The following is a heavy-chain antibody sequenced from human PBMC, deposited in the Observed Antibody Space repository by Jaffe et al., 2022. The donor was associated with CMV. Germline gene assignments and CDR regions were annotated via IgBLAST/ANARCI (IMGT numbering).Heavy chain of an antibody. CDR3: AKEHGLYYYDSSGYSPYDAFDI. J-gene: IGHJ3*02. CDR2: ISGSGGST. D-gene: IGHD3-22*01. V-gene: IGHV3-23*01. CDR1: GFTFSSYA. Sequence: EVQLLESGGGLVQPGGSLRLSCAASGFTFSSYAMSWVRQAPGKGLEWVSAISGSGGSTYYADSVKGRFTISRDNSKNTLYLQMNSLRAEDTAVYYCAKEHGLYYYDSSGYSPYDAFDIWGQGTMVTVSS.